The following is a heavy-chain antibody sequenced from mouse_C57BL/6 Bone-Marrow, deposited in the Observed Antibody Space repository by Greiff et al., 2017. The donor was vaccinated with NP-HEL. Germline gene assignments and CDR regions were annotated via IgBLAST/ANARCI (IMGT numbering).Heavy chain of an antibody. Sequence: VQLQQSGPVLVKPGASVKMSCKASGYTFTDYYMNWVKQSHGKSLEWIGVINPYNGGTSYNQKFKGKATLTVDKSSSTAYMELNSLTSEDSAVYYCARCSYYYGHWYFDVWGTGTTVTVSS. D-gene: IGHD1-1*01. CDR3: ARCSYYYGHWYFDV. V-gene: IGHV1-19*01. J-gene: IGHJ1*03. CDR1: GYTFTDYY. CDR2: INPYNGGT.